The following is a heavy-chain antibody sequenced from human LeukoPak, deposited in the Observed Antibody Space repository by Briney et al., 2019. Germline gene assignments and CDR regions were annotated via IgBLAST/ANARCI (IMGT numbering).Heavy chain of an antibody. CDR1: GGSISSGSYY. D-gene: IGHD2-21*02. V-gene: IGHV4-61*02. CDR3: ARDRCMVTKLYYYGMDV. CDR2: IYTSGST. J-gene: IGHJ6*02. Sequence: PSQTLSLTCTVSGGSISSGSYYWSWIRQPAGKGLEWIGRIYTSGSTNYNPSLKSRVTISVDTSKNQFSLKLSSVTAADTAVYYCARDRCMVTKLYYYGMDVWGQGTTVTVSS.